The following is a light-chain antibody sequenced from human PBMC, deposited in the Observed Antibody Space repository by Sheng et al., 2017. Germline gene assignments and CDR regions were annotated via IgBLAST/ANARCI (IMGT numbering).Light chain of an antibody. CDR3: LQYNSYPRT. CDR1: QSVNSK. J-gene: IGKJ4*01. CDR2: GTS. Sequence: EIVMTQSPATLSVSPGERATLSCRASQSVNSKLAWYQQKPGQAPRLLISGTSTRATGIPARFSGSGSGTEFTLTISSLQSEDFATYYCLQYNSYPRTFGGGTKVEI. V-gene: IGKV3-15*01.